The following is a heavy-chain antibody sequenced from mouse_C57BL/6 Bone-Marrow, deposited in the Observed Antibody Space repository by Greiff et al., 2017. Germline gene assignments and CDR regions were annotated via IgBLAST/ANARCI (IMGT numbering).Heavy chain of an antibody. CDR1: GYTFTSYW. D-gene: IGHD1-1*01. J-gene: IGHJ3*01. CDR3: ARRYYYGSSPWFAY. V-gene: IGHV1-69*01. CDR2: IDPSDSYT. Sequence: QVQLKQPGAELVMPGASVKLSCKASGYTFTSYWMHWVKQRPGQGLEWIGEIDPSDSYTNYNQKFKGKSTLTVDKSSSTAYMQLSSLTSEDSAVYYCARRYYYGSSPWFAYWGQGTLVTVSA.